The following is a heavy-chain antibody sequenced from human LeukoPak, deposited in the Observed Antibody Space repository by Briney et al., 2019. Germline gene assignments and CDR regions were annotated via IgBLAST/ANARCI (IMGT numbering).Heavy chain of an antibody. CDR3: ARRGSALDY. CDR1: GFTFSSYE. J-gene: IGHJ4*02. Sequence: PGGSLRLSCAASGFTFSSYEMNWVRQAPGRGLEWVSYISSSGSTIYYADSVKGRFTISRDNAKNSLYLQMNSLRAEGTAVYYCARRGSALDYWGQGTLVTVSS. CDR2: ISSSGSTI. D-gene: IGHD2-15*01. V-gene: IGHV3-48*03.